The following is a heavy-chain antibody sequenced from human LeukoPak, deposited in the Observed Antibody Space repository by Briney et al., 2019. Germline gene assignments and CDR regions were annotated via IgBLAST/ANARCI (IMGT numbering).Heavy chain of an antibody. CDR3: ARDLNIFGVVSYYFDY. V-gene: IGHV1-2*02. CDR2: INPNSGGT. Sequence: ASVKVSCKASGYTFTGYYMHWVRQAPGQGLEWMGWINPNSGGTNYAQKFQGRVTMTRDTSISTAYMELSRLRSDDTAVYYCARDLNIFGVVSYYFDYWGQGTLATVSS. D-gene: IGHD3-3*02. J-gene: IGHJ4*02. CDR1: GYTFTGYY.